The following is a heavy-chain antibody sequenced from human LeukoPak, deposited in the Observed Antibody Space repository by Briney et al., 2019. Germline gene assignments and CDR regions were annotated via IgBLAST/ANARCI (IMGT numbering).Heavy chain of an antibody. CDR2: ISAYNGNT. D-gene: IGHD3-22*01. CDR3: AGHYYDSSGYDY. Sequence: ASVKVSCKASGYTFTSYGISWVRQAPGQGLEWMGLISAYNGNTNCAQKLQGRVTMTTDTSTSTAYMELRSLRSDDTAVYYCAGHYYDSSGYDYWGQGTLVTVSS. CDR1: GYTFTSYG. V-gene: IGHV1-18*01. J-gene: IGHJ4*02.